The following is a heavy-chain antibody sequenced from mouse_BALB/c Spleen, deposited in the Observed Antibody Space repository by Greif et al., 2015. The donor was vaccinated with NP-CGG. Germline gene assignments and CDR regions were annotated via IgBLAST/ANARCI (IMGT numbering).Heavy chain of an antibody. J-gene: IGHJ4*01. CDR3: ARGDGYKYYYYAMDY. V-gene: IGHV5-6-5*01. D-gene: IGHD1-2*01. CDR1: GFTFSSYA. Sequence: EVQVVESGGGLVKPGGSLKLSCAASGFTFSSYAMSWVRQTPEKRLEWVASISSGGSTYYPDSVKGRFTIFRDNARNILYLQMSSLRSEDTAMYYCARGDGYKYYYYAMDYWGQGTSVTVSS. CDR2: ISSGGST.